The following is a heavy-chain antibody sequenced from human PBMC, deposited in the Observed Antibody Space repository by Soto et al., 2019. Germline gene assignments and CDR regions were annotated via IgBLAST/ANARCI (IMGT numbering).Heavy chain of an antibody. CDR3: ARDRRITMVRGVIMGYYYYYGMDV. CDR1: GGSISSGGYY. D-gene: IGHD3-10*01. CDR2: IYYSGST. V-gene: IGHV4-31*03. J-gene: IGHJ6*02. Sequence: KPSETMSLTCTVSGGSISSGGYYWSWIRQHPGKGLEWIGYIYYSGSTYYNPSLKSRVTISVDTSKNQFSLKLSSVTAADTAVYYCARDRRITMVRGVIMGYYYYYGMDVWGQGTTVTVSS.